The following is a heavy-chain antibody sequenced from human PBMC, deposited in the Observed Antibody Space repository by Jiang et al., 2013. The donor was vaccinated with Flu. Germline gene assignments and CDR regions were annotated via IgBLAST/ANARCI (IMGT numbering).Heavy chain of an antibody. CDR3: ARVHGYSSSLYYFDY. D-gene: IGHD6-6*01. Sequence: QTLSLTCAISGDSVSRIGAAWNWIRQSPSRGLEWLGRTYYLSQWYNDYAISVEGRITIDPDTSKNQLSPQLNSVTPEDTAVYYCARVHGYSSSLYYFDYWGQGSLVTVSS. J-gene: IGHJ4*02. CDR1: GDSVSRIGAA. CDR2: TYYLSQWYN. V-gene: IGHV6-1*01.